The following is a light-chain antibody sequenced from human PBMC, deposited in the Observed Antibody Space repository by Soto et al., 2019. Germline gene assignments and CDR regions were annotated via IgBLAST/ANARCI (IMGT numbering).Light chain of an antibody. CDR2: LNSDGSH. J-gene: IGLJ2*01. CDR3: QTWGTGIQV. CDR1: SGHSSYA. Sequence: QLVLTQSPSASASLGASVKLTCTLSSGHSSYAIAWHQQQPEKGPRHLMKLNSDGSHSKGDGIPDRFSGSSSGAERYLTISSLQSEDEADYYCQTWGTGIQVFGGGTKVTVL. V-gene: IGLV4-69*01.